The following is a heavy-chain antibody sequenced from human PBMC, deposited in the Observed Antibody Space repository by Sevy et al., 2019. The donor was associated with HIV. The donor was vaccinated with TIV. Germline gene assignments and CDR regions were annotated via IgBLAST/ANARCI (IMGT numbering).Heavy chain of an antibody. CDR2: ISYDGSNK. D-gene: IGHD3-22*01. CDR1: GFTFSSYA. V-gene: IGHV3-30-3*01. J-gene: IGHJ4*02. Sequence: GGSLRLSCAASGFTFSSYAMHWVRQAPGKGLEWVAVISYDGSNKYYADSVKGRFTISRDNSKNTLYLQMNSLRAEDTAVYYCARWGRDYYDSSGYYGGFDYWGQGTLVTVSS. CDR3: ARWGRDYYDSSGYYGGFDY.